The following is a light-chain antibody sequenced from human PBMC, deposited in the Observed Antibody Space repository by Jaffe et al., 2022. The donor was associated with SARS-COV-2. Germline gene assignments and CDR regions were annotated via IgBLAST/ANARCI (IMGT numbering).Light chain of an antibody. V-gene: IGKV3-15*01. CDR2: GAS. CDR3: QQYNNWLST. CDR1: QSVYSN. J-gene: IGKJ1*01. Sequence: EIVMTQSPATLSVSPGERATLSCRASQSVYSNLAWYQHKPGQAPRLLIYGASSRATGIPARFSGSGSGTEFTLTISSLQSEDFAVYYCQQYNNWLSTFGQGTKVEIK.